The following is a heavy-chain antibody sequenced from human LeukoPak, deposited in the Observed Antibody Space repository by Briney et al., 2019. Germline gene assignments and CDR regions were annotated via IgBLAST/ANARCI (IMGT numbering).Heavy chain of an antibody. J-gene: IGHJ4*02. CDR1: GGSFGGYY. Sequence: SETLSLTCAVYGGSFGGYYWSWIRQPPGKGLQWIGEINHSGSTNYNPSLKSRVTISVDTSKNQFSLKLSSVTAADTAVYYCARRYGSGSSGTFDYWGQGTLVTVSS. V-gene: IGHV4-34*01. D-gene: IGHD3-10*01. CDR3: ARRYGSGSSGTFDY. CDR2: INHSGST.